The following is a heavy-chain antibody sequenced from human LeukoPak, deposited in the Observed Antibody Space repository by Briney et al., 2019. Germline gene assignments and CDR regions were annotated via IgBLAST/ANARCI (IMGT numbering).Heavy chain of an antibody. D-gene: IGHD3-16*02. V-gene: IGHV1-69*06. J-gene: IGHJ4*02. CDR2: IIPIFGTA. CDR1: GGTFSSYA. Sequence: GASVKVSCKASGGTFSSYAISWVRQAPGQGLEWMGGIIPIFGTANYAQKFQGRVTITADKSTSTAYMELSSLRSEDTAVYYCARGDDYVWGSYPLDYWGQGTLVTVSS. CDR3: ARGDDYVWGSYPLDY.